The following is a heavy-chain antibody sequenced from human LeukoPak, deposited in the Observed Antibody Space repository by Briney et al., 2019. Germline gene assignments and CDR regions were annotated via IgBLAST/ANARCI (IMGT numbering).Heavy chain of an antibody. CDR3: AESITSGAFDI. CDR1: GGSINYYY. Sequence: PSETLSLTCTVSGGSINYYYWMWIRQPPGKGLEWIGYIYYSGGTHYNPSLKSRVTMLVDTSKNQFSLKLSSVTAADTAVYYCAESITSGAFDIWGQGTMVTVSS. CDR2: IYYSGGT. J-gene: IGHJ3*02. D-gene: IGHD3-10*01. V-gene: IGHV4-59*12.